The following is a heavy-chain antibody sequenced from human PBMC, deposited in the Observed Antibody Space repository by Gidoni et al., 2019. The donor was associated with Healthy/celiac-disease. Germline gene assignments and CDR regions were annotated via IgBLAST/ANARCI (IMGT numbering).Heavy chain of an antibody. Sequence: QVQLVQSGAEVKKPGASVKVSCTASGYTFTSYGISWVRQAPGQGLEWMGWISAYNGNTNYAQKLQGRVTMTTDTSTSTAYMELRSLRSDDTAVYYCARERDPGFGGVIANAFDIWGQGTMVTVSS. CDR3: ARERDPGFGGVIANAFDI. J-gene: IGHJ3*02. D-gene: IGHD3-16*02. CDR2: ISAYNGNT. V-gene: IGHV1-18*01. CDR1: GYTFTSYG.